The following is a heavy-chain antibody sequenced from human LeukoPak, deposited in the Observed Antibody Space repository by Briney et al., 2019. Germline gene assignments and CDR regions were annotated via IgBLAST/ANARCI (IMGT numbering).Heavy chain of an antibody. Sequence: SETLSLTCTVSGGSISSSSYYWGWIRQPPGKGLEWIGSIYHSGSTYYNPSLKSRVTIAVETSKNQFSLELSSVTAADTAVYYCARLVTEYGDYATYYYYYMDVWGKGTTVTISS. CDR1: GGSISSSSYY. CDR2: IYHSGST. J-gene: IGHJ6*03. V-gene: IGHV4-39*01. CDR3: ARLVTEYGDYATYYYYYMDV. D-gene: IGHD4-17*01.